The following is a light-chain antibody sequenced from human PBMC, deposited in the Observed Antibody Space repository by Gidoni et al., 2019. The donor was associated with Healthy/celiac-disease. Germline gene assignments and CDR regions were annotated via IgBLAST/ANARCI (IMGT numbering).Light chain of an antibody. CDR3: QQYDNPPPLT. J-gene: IGKJ4*01. CDR1: QDISNY. V-gene: IGKV1-33*01. CDR2: DAS. Sequence: DIQMPESPSALSASVGDRVTITCQASQDISNYLNWYQQKPGKAPKLLIYDASNLETGVPYRFSGSGSGTDFTLTISSLQPEDIATYYCQQYDNPPPLTFGGGTKVEIK.